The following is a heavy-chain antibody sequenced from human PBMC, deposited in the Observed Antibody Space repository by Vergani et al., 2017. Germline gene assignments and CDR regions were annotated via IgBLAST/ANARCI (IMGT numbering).Heavy chain of an antibody. Sequence: QVQLQESGPGLVKPSETLSLTCTVSNYSISRGYFWGWIRRPPGKGLEWIASFHHTGMTYNNPSLKSRVTISVDTSKNLFSLKLNSVTAADTALYYCARHGGSGNFYPLFDSWGQGTLGTVSS. V-gene: IGHV4-38-2*02. CDR3: ARHGGSGNFYPLFDS. J-gene: IGHJ4*02. D-gene: IGHD3-10*01. CDR2: FHHTGMT. CDR1: NYSISRGYF.